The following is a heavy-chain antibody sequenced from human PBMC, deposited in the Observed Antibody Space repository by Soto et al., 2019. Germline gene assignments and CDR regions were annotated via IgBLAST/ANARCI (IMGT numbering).Heavy chain of an antibody. Sequence: SETLSLTCAVYGGSISSYYWSWIRQPPGKGLEWIGYIYYSGSTNYNPSLKSRVSISVDTSKNQFSLKLSSVTAADTAVYYCARRIPYYDFWSGSPGYFDYWGQGTLVTVSS. J-gene: IGHJ4*02. CDR3: ARRIPYYDFWSGSPGYFDY. V-gene: IGHV4-59*01. CDR1: GGSISSYY. CDR2: IYYSGST. D-gene: IGHD3-3*01.